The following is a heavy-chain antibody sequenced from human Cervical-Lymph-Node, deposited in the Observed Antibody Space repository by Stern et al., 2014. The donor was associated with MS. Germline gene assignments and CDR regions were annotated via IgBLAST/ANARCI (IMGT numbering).Heavy chain of an antibody. CDR1: GFSFDEYN. CDR3: ARVSDFGMDV. CDR2: ISWKSDVI. J-gene: IGHJ6*02. V-gene: IGHV3-9*01. Sequence: EVQLLESGGGLVQPGRSLRLACAASGFSFDEYNMYWVRQAPGKGLEWVSGISWKSDVIGYADSVQGRFTISRDDAKNSLYLQISSLRPEDTASYYCARVSDFGMDVWGQGTTVTVSS. D-gene: IGHD3-3*01.